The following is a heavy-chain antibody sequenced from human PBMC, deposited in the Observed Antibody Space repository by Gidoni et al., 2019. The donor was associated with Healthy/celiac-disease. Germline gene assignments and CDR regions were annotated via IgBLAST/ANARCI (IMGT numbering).Heavy chain of an antibody. J-gene: IGHJ4*02. CDR3: AKWARITMVRGVILFDY. CDR1: GFTFSSSG. Sequence: QVQLVESGGGVVQPGRSLRLSCAASGFTFSSSGMHWFRQAPGKGLEWVEVSLYDGSNKYYADSVKGRFTISRDNSKNTLYLQMNSLRAEDTAVYYCAKWARITMVRGVILFDYWGQGTLVTVSS. CDR2: SLYDGSNK. V-gene: IGHV3-30*18. D-gene: IGHD3-10*01.